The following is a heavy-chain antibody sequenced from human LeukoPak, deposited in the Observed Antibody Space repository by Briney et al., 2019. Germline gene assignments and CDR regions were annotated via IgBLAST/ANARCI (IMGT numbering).Heavy chain of an antibody. D-gene: IGHD2/OR15-2a*01. CDR1: GFTFSTNA. J-gene: IGHJ4*02. Sequence: PGGSLRLSCAASGFTFSTNAMNWVRQAPGKGLEWVSGIGGDGRAFYTDSVKGRFTISRDNSKNTLYLQMNSLRAEDTAIYYWAKDLNNWRGIDYWGQGTLVTVSS. CDR3: AKDLNNWRGIDY. V-gene: IGHV3-23*01. CDR2: IGGDGRA.